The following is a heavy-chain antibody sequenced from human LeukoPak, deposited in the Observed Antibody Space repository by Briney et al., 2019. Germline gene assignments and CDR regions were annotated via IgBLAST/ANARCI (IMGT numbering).Heavy chain of an antibody. J-gene: IGHJ5*02. CDR3: ARSVWTQPRQLDRRFDR. V-gene: IGHV3-21*01. D-gene: IGHD6-13*01. CDR1: GFTFSSYS. Sequence: GGSLRLSCAASGFTFSSYSMNWVRQAPGKGLEWVSSISSSSSYIYYADSVKGRFTISRDNAKNSLYLQMNSLRAEDTAVYYCARSVWTQPRQLDRRFDRWGQGTLVTVSS. CDR2: ISSSSSYI.